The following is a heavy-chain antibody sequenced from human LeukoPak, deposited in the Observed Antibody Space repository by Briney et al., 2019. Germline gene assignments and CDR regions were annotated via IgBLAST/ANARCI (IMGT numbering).Heavy chain of an antibody. CDR3: AREIRGGSSSSGVGYYFDY. CDR1: GYTFTGYY. J-gene: IGHJ4*02. D-gene: IGHD6-6*01. CDR2: INPSSGGT. Sequence: ASVKVSCKASGYTFTGYYMHWVRQAPGQGLEWMGRINPSSGGTNYAQKFQGRVTMTRDTSISTAYMELSRLRSDDTAVYYCAREIRGGSSSSGVGYYFDYWGQGTLVTVSS. V-gene: IGHV1-2*06.